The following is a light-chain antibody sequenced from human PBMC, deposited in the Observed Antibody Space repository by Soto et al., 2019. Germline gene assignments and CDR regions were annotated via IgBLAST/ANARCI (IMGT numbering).Light chain of an antibody. J-gene: IGKJ4*01. CDR2: DAS. Sequence: ELWLTQSPGTLSWSPGERATLSCRGSQSVSSRYLAWYQKKPGQAPRLLIYDASNRATGTPARFSGSGSGTDLTLTISSIEAEDFELYYCQQRSKWTVTFGGGTQVDIK. V-gene: IGKV3-11*01. CDR1: QSVSSRY. CDR3: QQRSKWTVT.